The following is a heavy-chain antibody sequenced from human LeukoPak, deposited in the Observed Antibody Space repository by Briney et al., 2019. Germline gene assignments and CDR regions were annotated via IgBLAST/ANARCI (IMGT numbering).Heavy chain of an antibody. V-gene: IGHV4-59*01. Sequence: KPSETLSLTCTVSSGSISSYYWSWIRQPPGKGLEWIGYIYYSGSTNYNPSLKSRVTISVDTSKNQFSLKLSAVTAADTAVYYCAGSSGYYYFDYWGQGTLVTVSS. CDR2: IYYSGST. J-gene: IGHJ4*02. D-gene: IGHD3-22*01. CDR1: SGSISSYY. CDR3: AGSSGYYYFDY.